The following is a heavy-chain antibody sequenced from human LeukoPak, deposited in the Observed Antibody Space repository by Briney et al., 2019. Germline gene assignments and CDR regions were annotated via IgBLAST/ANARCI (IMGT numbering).Heavy chain of an antibody. CDR2: IYHSGST. D-gene: IGHD2-2*01. Sequence: SETLSLTCTVSGGSISSGGYYWSWIRQPPGKGLEWIGYIYHSGSTYYNPSLKSRVTISVDRSKNQFSLKLSSVTAADTAVYYCARGLVVPAASFDYWGQGTLVTVSS. CDR3: ARGLVVPAASFDY. V-gene: IGHV4-30-2*01. J-gene: IGHJ4*02. CDR1: GGSISSGGYY.